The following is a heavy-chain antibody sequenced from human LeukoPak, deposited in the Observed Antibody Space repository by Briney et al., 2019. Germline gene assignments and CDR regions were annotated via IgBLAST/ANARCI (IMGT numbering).Heavy chain of an antibody. CDR1: GGTFSSYA. CDR3: ARGGIAAAAFDI. D-gene: IGHD6-13*01. CDR2: IIPILGIA. V-gene: IGHV1-69*04. J-gene: IGHJ3*02. Sequence: SVKVSCKASGGTFSSYAISWVRQAPGQGLEWMGRIIPILGIANYAQKFQGRVTITADKSTSTAYMELSSLRSEDTAVYYCARGGIAAAAFDIWVQGTMVTVSS.